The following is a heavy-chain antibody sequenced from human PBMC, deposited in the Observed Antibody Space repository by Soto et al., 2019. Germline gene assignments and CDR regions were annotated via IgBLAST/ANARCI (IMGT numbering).Heavy chain of an antibody. CDR3: AREDRDRETGLVPAAIDGMDV. CDR1: GGTFSRYS. Sequence: QVQLVHSGAEVKKPGSSVKVSCKASGGTFSRYSITWMLQAPAHELEWIGRIIPIFGIASYAQKFQGRVTITADESTSTAYMELSSLRSDDTAVYYCAREDRDRETGLVPAAIDGMDVWGQGTTVTVSS. V-gene: IGHV1-69*15. D-gene: IGHD2-2*01. J-gene: IGHJ6*02. CDR2: IIPIFGIA.